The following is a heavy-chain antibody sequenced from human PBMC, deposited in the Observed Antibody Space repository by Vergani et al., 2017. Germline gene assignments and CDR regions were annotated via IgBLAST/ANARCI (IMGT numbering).Heavy chain of an antibody. V-gene: IGHV3-13*01. CDR2: IGTAGDT. CDR1: GFTFSSYD. J-gene: IGHJ4*02. D-gene: IGHD6-19*01. CDR3: ARDDGGCDY. Sequence: EVQLVESGGGLVQPGGSLRLSCAASGFTFSSYDMHWVRQATGKGLEWVSAIGTAGDTYYPGSVKGRFTISRDNSKNTLYLQMNSLRAEDTAVYYCARDDGGCDYWGQGTLVTVSS.